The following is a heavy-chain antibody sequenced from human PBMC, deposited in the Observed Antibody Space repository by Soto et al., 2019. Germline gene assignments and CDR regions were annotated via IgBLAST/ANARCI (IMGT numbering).Heavy chain of an antibody. CDR2: IRSSSNTI. Sequence: QLVESGGGLVQPGGSLRLSCAASGFAFSSFSMNWVRQAPGKGLEWLAYIRSSSNTIFYADSAKGRFTISSDTAKNSLYLQMNSLGDEDTAVYYCARDYAYALDVWGQGTTVTVSS. V-gene: IGHV3-48*02. CDR1: GFAFSSFS. J-gene: IGHJ6*02. D-gene: IGHD2-2*01. CDR3: ARDYAYALDV.